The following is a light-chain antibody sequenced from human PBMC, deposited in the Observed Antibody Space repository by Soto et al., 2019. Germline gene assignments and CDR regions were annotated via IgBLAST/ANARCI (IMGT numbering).Light chain of an antibody. CDR3: SSYGGSNNFVV. J-gene: IGLJ2*01. Sequence: QSVLTQPPSASGSPGQSVTISCTGTSSDVGGYNYVSWYQQHPGNAPKLIISEVNKRPSGVTDRFSGSKSGSTASLTVSGLQAEDEAEYYCSSYGGSNNFVVFGGGTKVTVL. V-gene: IGLV2-8*01. CDR2: EVN. CDR1: SSDVGGYNY.